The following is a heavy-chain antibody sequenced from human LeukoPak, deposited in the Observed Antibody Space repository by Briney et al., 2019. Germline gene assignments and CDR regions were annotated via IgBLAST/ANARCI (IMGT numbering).Heavy chain of an antibody. J-gene: IGHJ3*02. V-gene: IGHV1-2*02. Sequence: ASVKVSCKASGYTFTGYYMHWVRQAPGQGLEWMAWINPKSGGANYERRFQGRVTVTRDTSISTAYMELSRLTSDDTAVYYCSSNHDSSGYHAFDIWGQGTLVTVSS. D-gene: IGHD3-22*01. CDR3: SSNHDSSGYHAFDI. CDR1: GYTFTGYY. CDR2: INPKSGGA.